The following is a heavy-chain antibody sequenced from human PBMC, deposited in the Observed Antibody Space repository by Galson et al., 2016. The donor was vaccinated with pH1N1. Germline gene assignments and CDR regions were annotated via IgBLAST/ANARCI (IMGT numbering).Heavy chain of an antibody. V-gene: IGHV4-39*01. CDR3: ARGGSCSGTSRYTPEVLRDYSHGMDV. CDR1: GGSISSNSYY. J-gene: IGHJ6*02. Sequence: ETLSLTCVVSGGSISSNSYYWGWVRQPPEKGLEWIGIVYNSGSTYRNPSLKSRVTVAVDTSKNQFSLKLSSVPAADTAVYYCARGGSCSGTSRYTPEVLRDYSHGMDVWGQGTTVTVSS. D-gene: IGHD2-2*02. CDR2: VYNSGST.